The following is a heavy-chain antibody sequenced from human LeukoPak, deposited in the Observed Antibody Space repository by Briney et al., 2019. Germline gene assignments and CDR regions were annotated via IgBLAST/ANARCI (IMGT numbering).Heavy chain of an antibody. J-gene: IGHJ4*02. CDR1: GFTFSSYG. D-gene: IGHD3-3*01. Sequence: PGGSLRLSCAASGFTFSSYGMHWVRQAPGKGLEWEAVISYDGSNKYYADSVKGRFTISRDNSKNTLYLQMNSLRAEDTAVYYCLAIGASLPYFDYWGQGTLVTVSS. CDR3: LAIGASLPYFDY. CDR2: ISYDGSNK. V-gene: IGHV3-30*03.